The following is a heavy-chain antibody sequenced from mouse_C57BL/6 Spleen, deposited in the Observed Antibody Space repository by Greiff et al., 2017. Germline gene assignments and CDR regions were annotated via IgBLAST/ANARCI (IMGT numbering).Heavy chain of an antibody. CDR3: ARSYSNYGDYYAMDY. D-gene: IGHD2-5*01. CDR2: INPSNGGT. V-gene: IGHV1-53*01. CDR1: GYTFTSYW. J-gene: IGHJ4*01. Sequence: QVQLQQPGTELVKPGASVKLSCKASGYTFTSYWMHWVKQRPGQGLEWIGNINPSNGGTNYNEKFKSKATLTVDKSSSTAYIQLSSLTSEDSAVYYCARSYSNYGDYYAMDYWGQGTSVTVSS.